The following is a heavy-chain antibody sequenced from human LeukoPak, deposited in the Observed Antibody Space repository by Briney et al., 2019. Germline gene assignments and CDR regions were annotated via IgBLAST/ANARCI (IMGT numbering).Heavy chain of an antibody. D-gene: IGHD4-23*01. Sequence: GASVKVSCKASGGTFSSYAISWVRQAPGQGLEWMGRIIPILGIANYAQKFQGRVTITADKSTSTAYMELSSLRSEDTAVYYCARDQRDYGGNDMPFDYWGQGTLVTVSS. CDR1: GGTFSSYA. V-gene: IGHV1-69*04. CDR3: ARDQRDYGGNDMPFDY. CDR2: IIPILGIA. J-gene: IGHJ4*02.